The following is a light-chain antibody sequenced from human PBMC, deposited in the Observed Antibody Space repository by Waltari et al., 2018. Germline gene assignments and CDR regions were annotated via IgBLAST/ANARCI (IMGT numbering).Light chain of an antibody. CDR1: QDFSGY. CDR2: NAS. Sequence: DIQMTQSPSSPSASVGDRVSIPCRASQDFSGYLNRYQHKPGRAPKLLIYNASNLKAGVPSRVSGSASATDFTLTISGLQPEDVATYFCQQYDNLPRFTFGPGTKVTIK. J-gene: IGKJ3*01. V-gene: IGKV1-33*01. CDR3: QQYDNLPRFT.